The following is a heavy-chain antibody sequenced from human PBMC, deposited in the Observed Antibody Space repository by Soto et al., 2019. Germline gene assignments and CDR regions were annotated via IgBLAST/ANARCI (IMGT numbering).Heavy chain of an antibody. CDR2: IKQDGSEK. J-gene: IGHJ3*02. CDR3: ARDGGAVGSFAFDI. D-gene: IGHD3-16*01. V-gene: IGHV3-7*01. CDR1: GFTFSSYW. Sequence: EVQLVESGGGLVQPGGSPRLSCAASGFTFSSYWMSWVRQAPGKGLEWVANIKQDGSEKYYVDSVKGRFTISRDNAKNSLYLQMNSLRAEDTAVYYCARDGGAVGSFAFDIWGQGTMVTVSS.